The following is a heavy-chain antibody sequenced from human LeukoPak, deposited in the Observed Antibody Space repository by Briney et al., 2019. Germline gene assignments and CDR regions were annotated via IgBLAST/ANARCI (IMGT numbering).Heavy chain of an antibody. CDR3: AREQCFGYCSSTSWGANWFDP. Sequence: SETLSLTCTVSGGSISSYYWSWIRQPAGKGLEWIGRVYASGSTNYNPSLKSRVTMSVDTSKNQFSLKLSSVTAADTAVYYCAREQCFGYCSSTSWGANWFDPWGQGTLVTVSS. CDR1: GGSISSYY. J-gene: IGHJ5*02. D-gene: IGHD2-2*03. V-gene: IGHV4-4*07. CDR2: VYASGST.